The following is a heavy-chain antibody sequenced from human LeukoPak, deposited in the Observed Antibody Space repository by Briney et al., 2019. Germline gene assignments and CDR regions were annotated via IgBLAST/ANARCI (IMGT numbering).Heavy chain of an antibody. V-gene: IGHV3-23*01. Sequence: PGGSLRLSCAASGFAFRNYAMSWVRQAPGKGLEWVSAISPSGNKYYPDSLKGRFSISRDNSKNTLYLQMNTLRAEDTAKYYCAKEGLDGSPLEFYFDSWGQGTLVTVSS. CDR1: GFAFRNYA. CDR3: AKEGLDGSPLEFYFDS. CDR2: ISPSGNK. D-gene: IGHD1-1*01. J-gene: IGHJ4*02.